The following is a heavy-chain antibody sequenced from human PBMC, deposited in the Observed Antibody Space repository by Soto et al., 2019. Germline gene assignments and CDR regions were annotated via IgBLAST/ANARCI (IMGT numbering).Heavy chain of an antibody. V-gene: IGHV3-30*03. Sequence: QVQLVESGGGVVQPGRSLRLSFAASGFTFNSYGMHWVRQGPGNGLEWVALISYDSTKTYYADSVKGRFTISRDNSNSALYVQMNSLTGEDTAVYYCARTRSAWSDFHYYSLDVWGQGTTVTVSS. CDR1: GFTFNSYG. CDR3: ARTRSAWSDFHYYSLDV. J-gene: IGHJ6*02. CDR2: ISYDSTKT. D-gene: IGHD1-26*01.